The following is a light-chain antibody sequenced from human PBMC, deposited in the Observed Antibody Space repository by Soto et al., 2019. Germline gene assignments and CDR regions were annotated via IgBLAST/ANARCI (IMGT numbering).Light chain of an antibody. CDR3: QQRSITPLT. V-gene: IGKV1-39*01. Sequence: DLQMTQSPSSLSASVGDRVTITCRASQSISTYLSWYQHTLGKAPKLLFYAASSLQSGVPSSFSGGGSGEEVTLTINSLHREGFATYFLQQRSITPLTFGGGTKVELK. CDR1: QSISTY. J-gene: IGKJ4*01. CDR2: AAS.